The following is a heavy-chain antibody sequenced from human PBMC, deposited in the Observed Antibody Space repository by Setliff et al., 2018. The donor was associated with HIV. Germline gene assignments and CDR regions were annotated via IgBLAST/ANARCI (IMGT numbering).Heavy chain of an antibody. Sequence: PGESLKISCKGSGYSFTSYWIGWVRQMPGKGLEWMGIIYPGDSDTRYSPSFQGQVTISADKSISTAYLQWSSLKASDTAVYYCARDNPHFGVASSYYYGMDVWGQGTTVTVSS. J-gene: IGHJ6*02. CDR1: GYSFTSYW. CDR2: IYPGDSDT. D-gene: IGHD3-3*01. CDR3: ARDNPHFGVASSYYYGMDV. V-gene: IGHV5-51*01.